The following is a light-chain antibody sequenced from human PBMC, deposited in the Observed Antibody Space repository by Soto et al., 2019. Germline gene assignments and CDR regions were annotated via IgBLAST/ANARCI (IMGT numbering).Light chain of an antibody. Sequence: EIVMTQSPATLSVSPGDRVTLSCRASQSVSSNLAWYQQKPGQPPRLFIYGATSRATGVPARFSGSGSGTDFTLTISSLQAEDVAVYYCQQYYSTPWTFGQGTKVDIK. CDR1: QSVSSN. CDR2: GAT. V-gene: IGKV3-15*01. J-gene: IGKJ1*01. CDR3: QQYYSTPWT.